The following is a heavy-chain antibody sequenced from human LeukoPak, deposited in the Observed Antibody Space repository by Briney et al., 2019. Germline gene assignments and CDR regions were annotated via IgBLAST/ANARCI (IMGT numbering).Heavy chain of an antibody. CDR2: TSYDGSDK. J-gene: IGHJ6*04. V-gene: IGHV3-30*18. CDR3: AKGRDDMDV. CDR1: GFTFSSYG. Sequence: GGPLRLSCAASGFTFSSYGMHWVRQAPGKGLEWVAATSYDGSDKYYADSVKGRFTISRDNSKNTLFLQMNSLRDEDTAVYYCAKGRDDMDVWGKGTTVTVSS.